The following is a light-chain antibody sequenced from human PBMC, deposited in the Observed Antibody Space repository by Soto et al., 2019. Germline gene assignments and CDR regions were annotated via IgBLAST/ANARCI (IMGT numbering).Light chain of an antibody. CDR3: QQSYSFPPT. J-gene: IGKJ2*01. CDR2: GAS. CDR1: QTISTY. Sequence: DIQMTQSPSSLSASVGDRVTITCRASQTISTYLNWYQQKPGKAPKFLIYGASSLESGVPSRFSGSGSGTDFTLTISSLQPEDFAIYYCQQSYSFPPTFGQGTKLEIK. V-gene: IGKV1-39*01.